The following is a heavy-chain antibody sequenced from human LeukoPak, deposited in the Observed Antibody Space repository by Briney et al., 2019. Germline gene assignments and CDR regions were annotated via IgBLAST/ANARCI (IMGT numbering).Heavy chain of an antibody. CDR1: GYTVTSYG. J-gene: IGHJ6*02. Sequence: ASVKVSCKASGYTVTSYGISWVRQAPGQGFEWMGWISAYNGNTNYAQKLQGRVTMTTDTSTSTAYMELRSLRSDDTAVYYCARDQVVVVVPAARGYGMDVWGQGTTVTVSS. CDR3: ARDQVVVVVPAARGYGMDV. V-gene: IGHV1-18*01. D-gene: IGHD2-2*01. CDR2: ISAYNGNT.